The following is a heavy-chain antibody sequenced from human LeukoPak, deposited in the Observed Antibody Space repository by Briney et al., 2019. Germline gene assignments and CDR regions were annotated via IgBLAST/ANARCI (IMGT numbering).Heavy chain of an antibody. CDR3: ATYIVGPTIDY. Sequence: GGSLRLSCAASGFTFSDYYMSWIRQAPGKGLEWVSYISSSGSTIYYADSVKGRFTISRDNAKNSVYLQMNSLRAGDTAVYYCATYIVGPTIDYWGQGTLVTVSS. CDR1: GFTFSDYY. J-gene: IGHJ4*02. CDR2: ISSSGSTI. D-gene: IGHD2-15*01. V-gene: IGHV3-11*04.